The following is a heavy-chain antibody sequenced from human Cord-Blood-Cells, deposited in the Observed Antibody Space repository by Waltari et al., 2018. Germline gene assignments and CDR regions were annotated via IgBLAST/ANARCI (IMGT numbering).Heavy chain of an antibody. CDR1: GGSLSSSSYY. Sequence: QLQLQESGPGLVKPSETLSLTCPVSGGSLSSSSYYWGWIRQPPGKGLEWIGSIYYSGRTDYNPSLKSRVTISVDTSKNQFSLKLSSVTAADTAVYYCARPTTVTTLAGWYFDLWGRGTLVTVSS. CDR2: IYYSGRT. J-gene: IGHJ2*01. V-gene: IGHV4-39*01. D-gene: IGHD4-17*01. CDR3: ARPTTVTTLAGWYFDL.